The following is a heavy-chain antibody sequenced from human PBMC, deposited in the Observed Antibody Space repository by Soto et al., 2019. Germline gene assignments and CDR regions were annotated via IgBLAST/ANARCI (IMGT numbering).Heavy chain of an antibody. J-gene: IGHJ4*02. CDR2: ISAYNGNT. CDR1: GYTFTSYG. D-gene: IGHD1-26*01. Sequence: GASVKVSCKASGYTFTSYGISWVRQAPGQGLEWMGWISAYNGNTNYVQKLQGRVTMTTDTSTSTAYMELRSLRSDDTAVYYCARLDLRIGDSKIDYWGQGTLVXVSS. CDR3: ARLDLRIGDSKIDY. V-gene: IGHV1-18*01.